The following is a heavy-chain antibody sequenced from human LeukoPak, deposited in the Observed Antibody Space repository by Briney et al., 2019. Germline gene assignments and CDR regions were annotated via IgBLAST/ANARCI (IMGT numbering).Heavy chain of an antibody. CDR3: ARLSAAAALGDY. Sequence: SETLSLTCTVSGGSISSSSYYWGWIRQPPGMGLEWIGSIYYSGSTYYNPSLKSRVTISVDTSKNQFSLKLSSVTAADTAVYYCARLSAAAALGDYWGQGTLVAVSS. CDR1: GGSISSSSYY. V-gene: IGHV4-39*07. D-gene: IGHD6-13*01. J-gene: IGHJ4*02. CDR2: IYYSGST.